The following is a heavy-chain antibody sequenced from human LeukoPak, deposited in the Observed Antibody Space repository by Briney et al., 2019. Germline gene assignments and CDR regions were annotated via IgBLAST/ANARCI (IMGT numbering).Heavy chain of an antibody. CDR2: IYYSGST. CDR1: GGSISSYY. J-gene: IGHJ4*02. CDR3: ARQYSSGWYEAGHLDY. V-gene: IGHV4-59*08. Sequence: SETLSLTCTVSGGSISSYYWSWIRQPPGKGLEWIGYIYYSGSTNYNPSLKSRVTISVDTSKNQFSLKLSSVTAADTAVYYCARQYSSGWYEAGHLDYWGQGTLVTVSS. D-gene: IGHD6-19*01.